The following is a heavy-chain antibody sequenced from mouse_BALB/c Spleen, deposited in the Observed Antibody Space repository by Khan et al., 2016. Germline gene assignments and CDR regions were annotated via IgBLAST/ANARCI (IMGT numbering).Heavy chain of an antibody. CDR1: GDSITSSY. CDR3: ARYDGDYVDY. J-gene: IGHJ2*01. Sequence: EVQLQEPGPSLVKPSQSLSLTCSVTGDSITSSYWNWIRKFPGNKLEYMRYISYSGSTYYNPSRKSRSSITRDTSKNQYYLQLNSVTTEDTATYYCARYDGDYVDYWGKGTTLTVSS. CDR2: ISYSGST. D-gene: IGHD2-3*01. V-gene: IGHV3-8*02.